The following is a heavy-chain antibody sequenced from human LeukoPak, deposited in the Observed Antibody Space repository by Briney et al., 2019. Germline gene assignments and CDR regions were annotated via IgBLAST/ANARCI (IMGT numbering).Heavy chain of an antibody. CDR2: IDPSDSYT. Sequence: GESLKISRRGSGYSLTSYWISWVRQLPPKGREWVGRIDPSDSYTNYSPSFQGPITISTDKSISTAYLQWSSLKASDSAMYGCARHWGPDSSRWSLFDYWGQGTLVTVSS. J-gene: IGHJ4*02. CDR3: ARHWGPDSSRWSLFDY. D-gene: IGHD6-13*01. CDR1: GYSLTSYW. V-gene: IGHV5-10-1*01.